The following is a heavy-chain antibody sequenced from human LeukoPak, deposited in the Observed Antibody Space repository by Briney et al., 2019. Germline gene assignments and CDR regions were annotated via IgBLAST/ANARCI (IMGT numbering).Heavy chain of an antibody. V-gene: IGHV3-23*01. CDR1: GFTFSSYA. J-gene: IGHJ5*02. D-gene: IGHD3-22*01. CDR2: ISGSGGST. Sequence: GGSLRLSCAASGFTFSSYAMSWVRQAPGKGLEWVSAISGSGGSTYYADSVKGRFTISRDNSKNTLYLQMNSLRAEDTAVYYCARDSSPFHYYDSSGYYGGNWFDPWGQGTLVTVSS. CDR3: ARDSSPFHYYDSSGYYGGNWFDP.